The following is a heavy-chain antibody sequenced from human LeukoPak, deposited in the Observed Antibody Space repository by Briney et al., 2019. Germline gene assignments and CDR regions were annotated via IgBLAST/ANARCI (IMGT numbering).Heavy chain of an antibody. J-gene: IGHJ4*02. CDR3: ARCWDTANN. CDR1: GVSISSSSYF. Sequence: PSETLSLTCTVSGVSISSSSYFWGWIRQSPGKGLEWIGSFYYSGITYYNPSLKSRVTISADTSKNQFSLKLSSVTAADTAVYYCARCWDTANNWGQGTLVTVSS. CDR2: FYYSGIT. D-gene: IGHD5-18*01. V-gene: IGHV4-39*01.